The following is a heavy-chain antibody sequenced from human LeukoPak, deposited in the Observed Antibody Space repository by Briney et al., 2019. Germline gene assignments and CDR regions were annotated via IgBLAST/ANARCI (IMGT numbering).Heavy chain of an antibody. CDR1: GGSFSGYY. V-gene: IGHV4-34*01. D-gene: IGHD6-6*01. J-gene: IGHJ3*02. Sequence: SETLSLTCAVYGGSFSGYYWSWIRQPPGKGLEWIGKINHSGSTNYNPSLKSRVTISVDTSKNQFSLKLSSVTAADTAVYYCAKSGGSSRAFDIWGQGTMVTVSS. CDR2: INHSGST. CDR3: AKSGGSSRAFDI.